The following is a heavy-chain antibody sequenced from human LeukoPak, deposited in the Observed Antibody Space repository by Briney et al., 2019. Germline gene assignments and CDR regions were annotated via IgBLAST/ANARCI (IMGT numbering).Heavy chain of an antibody. J-gene: IGHJ5*02. CDR3: ARDSQLTSDWSLNWFDP. Sequence: PGGSLRLSCAASGFTFSSYWMHWVRQAPGKGLVWLSRIDSDGSSTNYADAVKGRFTISRDNAKNTLYLQMNSLRAEDTAVYFRARDSQLTSDWSLNWFDPWGQGTLVTVSS. CDR2: IDSDGSST. D-gene: IGHD6-19*01. CDR1: GFTFSSYW. V-gene: IGHV3-74*01.